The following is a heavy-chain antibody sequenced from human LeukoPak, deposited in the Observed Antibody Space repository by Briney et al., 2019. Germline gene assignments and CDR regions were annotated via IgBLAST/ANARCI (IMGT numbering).Heavy chain of an antibody. CDR3: ARALPDDSSGYPPYNWFDP. V-gene: IGHV4-30-4*01. Sequence: SETLFLTCTVSGGSISSGDYYWSWIRQPPGKGLEWIGYIYYSGSTYYNPSLKSRVTISVDTSKNQFSLKLSSVTAADTAVYYCARALPDDSSGYPPYNWFDPWGQGTLVTVSS. J-gene: IGHJ5*02. CDR1: GGSISSGDYY. CDR2: IYYSGST. D-gene: IGHD3-22*01.